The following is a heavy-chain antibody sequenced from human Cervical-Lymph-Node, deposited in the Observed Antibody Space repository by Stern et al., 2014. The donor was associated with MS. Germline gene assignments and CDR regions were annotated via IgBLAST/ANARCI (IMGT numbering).Heavy chain of an antibody. CDR1: GFTFTSYA. V-gene: IGHV3-30-3*01. D-gene: IGHD5/OR15-5a*01. J-gene: IGHJ4*02. CDR3: VRERSSRGFDY. Sequence: LQLVESGGGVVPPGRSLRVSCATAGFTFTSYAMNWVRQAPGKGLEWVAVISYDGNTKYYADSVKGRFTISRDNSKNTLYLQMSSLRAEDTAVYYCVRERSSRGFDYWGQGSLVTVSS. CDR2: ISYDGNTK.